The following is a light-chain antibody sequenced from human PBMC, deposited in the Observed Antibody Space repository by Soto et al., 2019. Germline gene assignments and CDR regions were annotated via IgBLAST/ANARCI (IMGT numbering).Light chain of an antibody. CDR1: QSVSSSY. Sequence: EIVLTQSPGTLSLSPGERATLSCRASQSVSSSYLAWYQQKPGQPPRLLIYGASSRATGIPDRFSGSGSGTDFTLTISSLEPEDFAVYYCQQRSIWPWTFGQGTKV. CDR2: GAS. CDR3: QQRSIWPWT. J-gene: IGKJ1*01. V-gene: IGKV3D-20*02.